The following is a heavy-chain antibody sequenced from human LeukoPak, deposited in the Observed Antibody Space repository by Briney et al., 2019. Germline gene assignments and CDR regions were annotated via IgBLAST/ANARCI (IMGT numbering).Heavy chain of an antibody. Sequence: SVKVSCKASGGIFSSYAISWVRQAPGQGLEWMGGIIPIFGTANYAQKFQGRVTITADESTSTAYMELSSLRSEDTAVYYCARGSMVQGVIRSKDYYYYYYYMDVWGKGTTVTVSS. CDR2: IIPIFGTA. D-gene: IGHD3-10*01. CDR3: ARGSMVQGVIRSKDYYYYYYYMDV. CDR1: GGIFSSYA. V-gene: IGHV1-69*13. J-gene: IGHJ6*03.